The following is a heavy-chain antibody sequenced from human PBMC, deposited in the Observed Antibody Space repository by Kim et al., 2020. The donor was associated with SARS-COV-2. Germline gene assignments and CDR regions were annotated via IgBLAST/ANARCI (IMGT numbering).Heavy chain of an antibody. V-gene: IGHV4-59*01. Sequence: SETLSLTCTVSGGSISSYYWSWIRQPPGKGLEWIGYIYYSGSTNYNPSLKSRVTISVDTSKNQFSLKLSSVTAADTAVYYCARDSQGLSSWYGGYYYYGMDVWGQGTTVTVSS. J-gene: IGHJ6*02. D-gene: IGHD6-13*01. CDR3: ARDSQGLSSWYGGYYYYGMDV. CDR1: GGSISSYY. CDR2: IYYSGST.